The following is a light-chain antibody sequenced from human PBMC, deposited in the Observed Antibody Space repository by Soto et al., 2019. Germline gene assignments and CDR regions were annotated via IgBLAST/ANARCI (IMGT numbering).Light chain of an antibody. Sequence: QSALTQPPSASGSPGQSVTISCAGTSSDVGGYNYVSWYQQHPGKAPKLMIYEVTKRPSGVPDRLSGSKSGNTASLTVSGLQVEDEADYYCSSYVGSNNYVLGNGTKVTVL. CDR1: SSDVGGYNY. CDR3: SSYVGSNNYV. J-gene: IGLJ1*01. CDR2: EVT. V-gene: IGLV2-8*01.